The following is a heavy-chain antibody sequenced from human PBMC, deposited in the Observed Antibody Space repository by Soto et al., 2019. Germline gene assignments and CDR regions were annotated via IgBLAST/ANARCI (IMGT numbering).Heavy chain of an antibody. CDR2: IKQDGSKK. V-gene: IGHV3-7*05. D-gene: IGHD1-1*01. CDR3: AKGLDWNLDGMDV. J-gene: IGHJ6*02. CDR1: GFTFSSYW. Sequence: HPGGSLRLSCAASGFTFSSYWMSWVRQAPGKGLEWVANIKQDGSKKYYVDSVKGRFTISRDNAKNTLYLQMNSLRAEDTAVYYCAKGLDWNLDGMDVWGQGTTVTVSS.